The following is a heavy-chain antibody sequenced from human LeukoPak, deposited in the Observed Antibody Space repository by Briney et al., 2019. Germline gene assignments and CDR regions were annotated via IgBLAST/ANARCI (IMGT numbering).Heavy chain of an antibody. D-gene: IGHD3-10*01. CDR2: ISGSGGST. J-gene: IGHJ4*02. V-gene: IGHV3-23*01. CDR3: ASWGCYYGSGSPSNFDY. CDR1: GFTFSSYA. Sequence: GGSLRLSCAASGFTFSSYAMNWVRQAPGRGLEWVSAISGSGGSTYYADSVKGRFTISRDNSKNTLYLQMNSLRAEDTAVYYCASWGCYYGSGSPSNFDYWGQGTLVTVSS.